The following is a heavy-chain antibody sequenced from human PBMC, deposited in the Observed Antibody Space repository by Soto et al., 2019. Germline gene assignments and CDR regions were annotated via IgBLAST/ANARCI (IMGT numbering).Heavy chain of an antibody. Sequence: EVQLEESGGDLVQPGGSLRLSCAASGFTLSAYWMTWVRQAPGKGLEWVANINRDGSKKSYLDSVRGRFTISRDNVGNLLYLQMDRLRADETALDYCARDVSPGSSSLYRAGFDFWGQGTMVTVSS. CDR3: ARDVSPGSSSLYRAGFDF. J-gene: IGHJ3*01. D-gene: IGHD6-13*01. CDR2: INRDGSKK. CDR1: GFTLSAYW. V-gene: IGHV3-7*01.